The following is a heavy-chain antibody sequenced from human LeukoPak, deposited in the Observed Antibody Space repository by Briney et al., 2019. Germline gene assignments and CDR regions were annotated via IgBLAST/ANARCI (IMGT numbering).Heavy chain of an antibody. J-gene: IGHJ4*02. V-gene: IGHV3-48*01. CDR1: EFTFSSYS. CDR3: ASMGGGAVAATAR. D-gene: IGHD6-19*01. CDR2: ISSSSSDI. Sequence: AGGSLRLSCAASEFTFSSYSMNWVRQAPGKGLEWVSSISSSSSDIYYADSVKGRFTISRDNAKNSLYLQMNSLRAEDTAVYYCASMGGGAVAATARWGQGTLVTVSS.